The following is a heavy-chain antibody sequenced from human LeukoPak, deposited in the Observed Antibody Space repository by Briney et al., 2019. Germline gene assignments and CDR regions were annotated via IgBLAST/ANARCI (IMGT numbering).Heavy chain of an antibody. D-gene: IGHD3-22*01. CDR1: GYTFTSYG. Sequence: ASVKVSCKASGYTFTSYGISWVRQAPGQGLEWMGWISAYNGNTNYAQKLQGRVTMTTDTSTSTAYMELSSLRSEDTAVYYCARGSSYYYDSSGPMGGDYWGQGTLVTVSS. J-gene: IGHJ4*02. CDR3: ARGSSYYYDSSGPMGGDY. CDR2: ISAYNGNT. V-gene: IGHV1-18*01.